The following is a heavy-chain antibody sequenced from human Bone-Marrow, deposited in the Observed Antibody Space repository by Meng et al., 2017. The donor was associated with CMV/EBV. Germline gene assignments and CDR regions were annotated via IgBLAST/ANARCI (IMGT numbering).Heavy chain of an antibody. V-gene: IGHV3-23*05. Sequence: GGSLRLSCAASGFTFTSSAMSWVRHAPGKGLEWVSSIDISGGSTYYADSVSSRFTISRVNSKITLYLQMNSLRAKDTAVYYCARGRIQQYYYYYYGMDVWGQGTTVTVSS. CDR3: ARGRIQQYYYYYYGMDV. J-gene: IGHJ6*02. CDR1: GFTFTSSA. CDR2: IDISGGST. D-gene: IGHD5-18*01.